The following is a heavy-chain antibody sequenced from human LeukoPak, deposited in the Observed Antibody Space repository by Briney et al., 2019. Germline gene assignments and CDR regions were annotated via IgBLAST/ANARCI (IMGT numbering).Heavy chain of an antibody. V-gene: IGHV4-34*01. Sequence: SETLSLTCAVYGGSFSGYYWSWIRQPPGKGLEWTGEINHSGSTNYNPSLKSRVTISVDTSKNQFSLKLSSVTAADTAVYYCARYGRAYDFWSGRRLYYFDYWGQGTLVTVSS. CDR3: ARYGRAYDFWSGRRLYYFDY. D-gene: IGHD3-3*01. CDR2: INHSGST. CDR1: GGSFSGYY. J-gene: IGHJ4*02.